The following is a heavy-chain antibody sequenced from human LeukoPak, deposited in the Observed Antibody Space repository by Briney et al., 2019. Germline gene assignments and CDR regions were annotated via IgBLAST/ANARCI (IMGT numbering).Heavy chain of an antibody. V-gene: IGHV4-61*02. D-gene: IGHD5-24*01. CDR1: GDSISSGSYY. Sequence: PSQTLSLTCTVSGDSISSGSYYWSWIRQPAGKGLEWIGRIYTSGSTNYNPSLKSRVTISVDSSKNQFSLKLRSVTAADTAVYYCARSRRRDGYNFDYWGQGTLVTVSS. CDR3: ARSRRRDGYNFDY. J-gene: IGHJ4*02. CDR2: IYTSGST.